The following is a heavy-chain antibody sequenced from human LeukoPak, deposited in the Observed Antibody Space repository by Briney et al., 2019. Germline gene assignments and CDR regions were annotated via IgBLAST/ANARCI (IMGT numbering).Heavy chain of an antibody. J-gene: IGHJ4*02. V-gene: IGHV4-38-2*02. CDR1: GYSISSGYY. D-gene: IGHD1-26*01. Sequence: SETLSLTCTVSGYSISSGYYWGWIRQPPGKGLEWIGSIYHSGSTYYNPSLKSRVTISVDTSKNQFSLKLSSVTAADTAVYYCARGRIVGATGLDYWGQGTLVTVSS. CDR2: IYHSGST. CDR3: ARGRIVGATGLDY.